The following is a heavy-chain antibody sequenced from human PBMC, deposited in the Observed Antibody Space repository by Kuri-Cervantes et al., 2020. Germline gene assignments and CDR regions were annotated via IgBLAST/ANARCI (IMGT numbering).Heavy chain of an antibody. Sequence: ASVKVSCKASGYTFTSYGISWVRQAPGQGLEWMGWISAYNGNTNYAQKFQGRVTMTEDTSTDTAYMELSSLRSEDTAVYYCATFRGLTMVRGPTKQYNWFDPWGQGTLVTVSS. CDR2: ISAYNGNT. CDR3: ATFRGLTMVRGPTKQYNWFDP. J-gene: IGHJ5*02. D-gene: IGHD3-10*01. V-gene: IGHV1-18*01. CDR1: GYTFTSYG.